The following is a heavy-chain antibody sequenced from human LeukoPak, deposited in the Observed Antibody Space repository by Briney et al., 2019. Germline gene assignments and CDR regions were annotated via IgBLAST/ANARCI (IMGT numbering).Heavy chain of an antibody. CDR1: GFTFSSYS. Sequence: GGSLRLSCAASGFTFSSYSMNWVRQAPGKGLEWVSSISSSSSYIYYADSLKGRFTISRDNANNSLFLQVNSLRADDTAVYYCARGSAALGSWGQGTLVTVSS. CDR3: ARGSAALGS. D-gene: IGHD5-12*01. CDR2: ISSSSSYI. V-gene: IGHV3-21*01. J-gene: IGHJ4*02.